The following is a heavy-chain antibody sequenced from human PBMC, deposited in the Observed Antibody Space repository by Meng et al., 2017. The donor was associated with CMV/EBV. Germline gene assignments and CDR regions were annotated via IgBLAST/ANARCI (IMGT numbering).Heavy chain of an antibody. V-gene: IGHV5-51*01. CDR3: ARVIVVPAAIPLYYYYGMDV. Sequence: KVSCKGSGYSFTSYWIGWVRQMPGKGLEWMGIIYPGDSDTRYSPSFQGQVTISADKSISTAYLQWSSLKASDTAMYYCARVIVVPAAIPLYYYYGMDVWGQGTTVTVSS. D-gene: IGHD2-2*02. CDR1: GYSFTSYW. CDR2: IYPGDSDT. J-gene: IGHJ6*02.